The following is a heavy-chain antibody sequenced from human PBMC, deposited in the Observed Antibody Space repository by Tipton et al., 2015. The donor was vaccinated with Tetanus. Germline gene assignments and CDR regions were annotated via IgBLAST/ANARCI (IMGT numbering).Heavy chain of an antibody. V-gene: IGHV4-39*02. J-gene: IGHJ5*02. CDR3: ARALKQGANWFDP. CDR2: IFYSGST. D-gene: IGHD3-16*01. Sequence: TLSLTCTVSGGSMNTRTFYWGWIRQSPGKGLEWIGSIFYSGSTYYNPSLRSRVSISVDTSKNQFSLTLKSVTAADTAIYYCARALKQGANWFDPWGQGTLVTVSS. CDR1: GGSMNTRTFY.